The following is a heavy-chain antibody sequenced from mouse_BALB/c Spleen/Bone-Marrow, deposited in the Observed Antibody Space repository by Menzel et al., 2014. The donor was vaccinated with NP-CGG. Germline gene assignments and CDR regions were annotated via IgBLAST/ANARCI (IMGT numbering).Heavy chain of an antibody. J-gene: IGHJ3*01. CDR3: VRGNYGAWFTH. V-gene: IGHV2-2*02. CDR1: GFSLTKHG. CDR2: IWGGGST. D-gene: IGHD2-1*01. Sequence: VQLQQSGPGLVQPSQSLSITCTVSGFSLTKHGVHWIRQSPGKGLEWLGVIWGGGSTDYNAAFISRLSISKDNSKSQVFFKMNSLEVNDRAMYYCVRGNYGAWFTHWGQGTLVTVSA.